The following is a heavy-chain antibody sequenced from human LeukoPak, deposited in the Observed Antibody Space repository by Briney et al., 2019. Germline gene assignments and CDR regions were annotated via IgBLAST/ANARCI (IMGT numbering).Heavy chain of an antibody. D-gene: IGHD6-19*01. J-gene: IGHJ4*02. CDR1: GFTFSGSA. CDR2: LTFDGSNQ. CDR3: AKSPTPYSSGWLDY. V-gene: IGHV3-30*01. Sequence: GGSLRLSCAASGFTFSGSAMHWVRQAPGKGLQWVAVLTFDGSNQYYADSVKGRFTISRDNSRNTLYLQMNSLRAEDTAVYYCAKSPTPYSSGWLDYWGQGTLVTVSS.